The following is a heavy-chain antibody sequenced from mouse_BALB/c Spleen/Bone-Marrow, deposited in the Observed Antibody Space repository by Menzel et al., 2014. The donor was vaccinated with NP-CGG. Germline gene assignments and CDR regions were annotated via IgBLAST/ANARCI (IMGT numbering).Heavy chain of an antibody. V-gene: IGHV1-87*01. D-gene: IGHD1-2*01. CDR2: IYPGDGDT. CDR3: ARRDYGIRENYYAMDY. J-gene: IGHJ4*01. CDR1: GYTFTSYW. Sequence: VQLQQSEAELARPGASVKLSCKASGYTFTSYWMQWVKQRPGQGLEWIGAIYPGDGDTRYTQKFKGEATLTADKSSSTAYMQLSSLASEDSAVYYCARRDYGIRENYYAMDYWGQGTSVTVSS.